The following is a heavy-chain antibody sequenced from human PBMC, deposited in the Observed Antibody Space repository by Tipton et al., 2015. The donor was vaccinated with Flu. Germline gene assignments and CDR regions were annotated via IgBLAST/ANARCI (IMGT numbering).Heavy chain of an antibody. CDR2: IYNNQYT. V-gene: IGHV4-59*12. D-gene: IGHD2-2*01. Sequence: PGLVKPSETLSLSCAVYGESFSGFDWTWIRQPPGKGLEWIGYIYNNQYTKYNPSLKSRVTVSVDPSTSQFSLRLTSVTAADTAVYYCARDPSLGMPEYFDSWGQGILVTASS. CDR1: GESFSGFD. J-gene: IGHJ4*02. CDR3: ARDPSLGMPEYFDS.